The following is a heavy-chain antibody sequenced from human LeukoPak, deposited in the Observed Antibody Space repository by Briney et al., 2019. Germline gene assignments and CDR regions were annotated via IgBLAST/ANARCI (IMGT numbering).Heavy chain of an antibody. J-gene: IGHJ4*02. D-gene: IGHD2-8*01. CDR1: GFAFDDFA. CDR3: SRNGLVDFDY. CDR2: IRRRAYGGAA. Sequence: GQSLRLSCTTSGFAFDDFAMSWVRQPAGKGLEWGGFIRRRAYGGAAEYAAAVKGRFLIPRDDSKGIAYLQMNSLKTEDTAVYYCSRNGLVDFDYWGQGSRVIVSP. V-gene: IGHV3-49*04.